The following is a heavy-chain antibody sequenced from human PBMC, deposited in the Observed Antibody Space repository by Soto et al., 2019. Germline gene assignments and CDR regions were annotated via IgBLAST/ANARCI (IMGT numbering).Heavy chain of an antibody. J-gene: IGHJ4*02. Sequence: GGSLRLSCAASGFTFSSYAMHWVRQAPGKGLEWVAVISYDGSNKYYADSVKGRFTISRDNSKNTLYLQMNSLRAEDTAVYYCARLTGDLSGYWGQGTLVTVSS. D-gene: IGHD7-27*01. CDR2: ISYDGSNK. CDR3: ARLTGDLSGY. CDR1: GFTFSSYA. V-gene: IGHV3-30-3*01.